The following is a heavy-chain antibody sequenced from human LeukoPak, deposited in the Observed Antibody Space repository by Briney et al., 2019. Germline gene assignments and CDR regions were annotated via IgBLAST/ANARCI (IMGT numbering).Heavy chain of an antibody. CDR2: IYTSGST. D-gene: IGHD1-26*01. J-gene: IGHJ4*02. Sequence: SETLSLTCAVYGGSFSGYYWSWIRQPAGKGLEWIGRIYTSGSTNYNPSLKSRVTMSVDTSKNQFSLKLSSVTAADTAVYYCARIDSGSFNTFDYWGQGTLVTVSS. CDR1: GGSFSGYY. CDR3: ARIDSGSFNTFDY. V-gene: IGHV4-59*10.